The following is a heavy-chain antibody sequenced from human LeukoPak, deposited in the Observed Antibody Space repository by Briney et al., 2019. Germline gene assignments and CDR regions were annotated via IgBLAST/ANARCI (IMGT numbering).Heavy chain of an antibody. V-gene: IGHV3-30*02. CDR2: IRYDGSNK. CDR3: AKYYGSGTSEGFDP. CDR1: GFTFSSYG. J-gene: IGHJ5*02. Sequence: PGGSLRLSCAASGFTFSSYGMHWVRQAPGKGLEWVAFIRYDGSNKYYADSVKGRFTISRDNSKNTLYLQMNSLRAEDTAVYYCAKYYGSGTSEGFDPWGQGTLVTVSS. D-gene: IGHD3-10*01.